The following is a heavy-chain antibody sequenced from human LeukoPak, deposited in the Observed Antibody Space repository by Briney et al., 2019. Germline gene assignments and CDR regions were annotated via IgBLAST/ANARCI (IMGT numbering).Heavy chain of an antibody. CDR1: GFTVSSNY. J-gene: IGHJ6*02. CDR3: AKPVINYYYYGMDV. Sequence: GGSLRLSCAASGFTVSSNYMSWVRQAPGKGLEWVSAISGSGGSTYYADSVKGRFTISRDNSKNTLYLQMNSLRAEDTAVYYCAKPVINYYYYGMDVWGQGTTVTVSS. V-gene: IGHV3-23*01. CDR2: ISGSGGST.